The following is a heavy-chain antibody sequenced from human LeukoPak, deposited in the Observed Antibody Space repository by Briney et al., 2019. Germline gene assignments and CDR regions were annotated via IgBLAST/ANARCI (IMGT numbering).Heavy chain of an antibody. V-gene: IGHV3-21*01. CDR2: ISSSSDYI. D-gene: IGHD4-17*01. J-gene: IGHJ4*02. CDR1: GFAFSSYS. Sequence: GGSLRLSCAASGFAFSSYSMNWVRQAPGKGLEWVSYISSSSDYIYYADSVKGRFTISRDNAKNSLYLQMNSLRAEDTAVYYCARDLFGDYAIDYWGQGTLVPVSS. CDR3: ARDLFGDYAIDY.